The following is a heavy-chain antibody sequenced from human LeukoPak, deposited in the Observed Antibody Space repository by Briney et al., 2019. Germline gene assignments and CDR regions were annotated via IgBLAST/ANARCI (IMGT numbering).Heavy chain of an antibody. Sequence: SETLSPTCTVSDTSINTYYWGCIRHPAGKGREWIGHIYATGTTNYNPSLKSRVTILVDASKNNVSLKLSSVTAADTAVYYCARGRKQLVRESVYWGQGTLVTVSS. D-gene: IGHD6-13*01. J-gene: IGHJ4*02. CDR3: ARGRKQLVRESVY. CDR1: DTSINTYY. CDR2: IYATGTT. V-gene: IGHV4-4*07.